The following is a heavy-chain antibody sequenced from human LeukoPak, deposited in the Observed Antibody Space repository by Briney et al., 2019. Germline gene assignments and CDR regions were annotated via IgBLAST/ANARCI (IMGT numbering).Heavy chain of an antibody. CDR3: ARVTNWNSYYYYGMDV. CDR2: INHSGST. Sequence: PSETLSLTCAVYGASFSGYYWSWIRQPPGKGLEWIGEINHSGSTNYNPSLKSRVTISVDTSKNQFSLKLSSVTAADTAVYYCARVTNWNSYYYYGMDVWGQGTTVTVSS. V-gene: IGHV4-34*01. J-gene: IGHJ6*02. D-gene: IGHD1-1*01. CDR1: GASFSGYY.